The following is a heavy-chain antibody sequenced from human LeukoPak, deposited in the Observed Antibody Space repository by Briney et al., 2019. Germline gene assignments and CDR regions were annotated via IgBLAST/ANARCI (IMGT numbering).Heavy chain of an antibody. CDR1: GGSFSGYY. CDR2: INHSGST. CDR3: ASSPYGEWPA. J-gene: IGHJ5*02. Sequence: SETLSLTCAVYGGSFSGYYWSWIRQPPGKGLEWIGEINHSGSTNYNPSLKSRVTISVDTSKNQFSLKLSSVTAADTAVYYCASSPYGEWPAWGQGTLVTVSS. V-gene: IGHV4-34*01. D-gene: IGHD3-10*01.